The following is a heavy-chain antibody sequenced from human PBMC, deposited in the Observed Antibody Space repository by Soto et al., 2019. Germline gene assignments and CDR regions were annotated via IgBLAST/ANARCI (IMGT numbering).Heavy chain of an antibody. Sequence: SETLSLTCTVSGGSFNSGAYYWGWIRRHPGKGLEWIGYLSYRGTTYYSPSLKSRLTMSLDTSKTQFTPKLNSLTAAATAVYYCARVSATGTRWFGPWGPGTLVTVSS. CDR2: LSYRGTT. D-gene: IGHD6-13*01. V-gene: IGHV4-31*03. CDR3: ARVSATGTRWFGP. CDR1: GGSFNSGAYY. J-gene: IGHJ5*02.